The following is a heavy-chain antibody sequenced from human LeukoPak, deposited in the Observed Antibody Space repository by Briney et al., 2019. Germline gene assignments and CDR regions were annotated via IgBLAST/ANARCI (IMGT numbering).Heavy chain of an antibody. J-gene: IGHJ6*03. D-gene: IGHD3/OR15-3a*01. V-gene: IGHV4-4*02. Sequence: SETLSLTCAVSGGSLSSNNWWTWVHQPPGKGLEWIGEIYHSGETNYKSSLKSRVTISMDKSKNQFSLEMRSVTAADTAVYYCARHGLYYYYMDVWGKGTTVTVSS. CDR1: GGSLSSNNW. CDR2: IYHSGET. CDR3: ARHGLYYYYMDV.